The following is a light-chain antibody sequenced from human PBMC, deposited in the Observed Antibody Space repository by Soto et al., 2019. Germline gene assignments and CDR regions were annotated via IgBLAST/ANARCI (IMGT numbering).Light chain of an antibody. J-gene: IGLJ3*02. CDR3: ATWDASLYGWV. CDR2: LND. Sequence: QSVLTQPPSASGTPGQSVTISCSGSSPNIGSNTVNWYQQLPGAAPQLLICLNDQRPSGVPDRFSGSKSGTSASLAISGLQSEDEADYYCATWDASLYGWVFGGGTKLTVL. V-gene: IGLV1-44*01. CDR1: SPNIGSNT.